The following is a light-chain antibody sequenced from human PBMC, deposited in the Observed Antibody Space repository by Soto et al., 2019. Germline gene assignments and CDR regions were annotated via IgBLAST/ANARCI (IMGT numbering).Light chain of an antibody. V-gene: IGLV2-8*01. J-gene: IGLJ2*01. CDR3: SSYAASDNFVI. CDR2: EVY. Sequence: QSVLTQPPSASGSPGQSVTISCTGADSDVGGYNFVSWYQQHPGRAPKLMIYEVYQRPSGVPDRFSGSKSGNTASLTVSGLQAEDEANYYCSSYAASDNFVIFGGGTKVTAL. CDR1: DSDVGGYNF.